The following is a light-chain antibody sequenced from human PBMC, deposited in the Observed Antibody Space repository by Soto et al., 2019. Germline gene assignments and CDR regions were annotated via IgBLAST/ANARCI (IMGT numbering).Light chain of an antibody. V-gene: IGKV3-20*01. CDR1: QSVSSSY. CDR3: QQYGSSRT. J-gene: IGKJ1*01. CDR2: GAS. Sequence: IVLTQSPCTLSLSPGEGATLSCRASQSVSSSYLAWYQQKPGQAPRLLIYGASSRATGIPDRFSGSGSGTDFTLTISRLEPEDFAVYYCQQYGSSRTFGQGTKVDIK.